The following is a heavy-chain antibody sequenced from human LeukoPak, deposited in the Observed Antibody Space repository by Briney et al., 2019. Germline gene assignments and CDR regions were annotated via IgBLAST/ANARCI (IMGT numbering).Heavy chain of an antibody. Sequence: GGSLRLSCAASGFIFSNFWMHWVRQVPGKGLVWVSHINSDGRTTDYADAVRGRFTISRDNAKNTLYLQMNRLTVEDTAVYYCGRGMRDYYGLDYWGQGFLVTVSS. V-gene: IGHV3-74*01. D-gene: IGHD3-10*01. J-gene: IGHJ4*02. CDR2: INSDGRTT. CDR1: GFIFSNFW. CDR3: GRGMRDYYGLDY.